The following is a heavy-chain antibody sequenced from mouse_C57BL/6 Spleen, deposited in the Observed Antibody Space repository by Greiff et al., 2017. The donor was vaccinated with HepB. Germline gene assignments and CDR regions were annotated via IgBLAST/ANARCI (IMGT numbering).Heavy chain of an antibody. V-gene: IGHV5-9-1*02. CDR2: ISSGGDYI. J-gene: IGHJ4*01. D-gene: IGHD2-1*01. Sequence: EVKLVESGEGLVTPGGSLKLSCAASGFTFSSYAMSWVRQTPEKRLEWVAYISSGGDYIYYADTVKGRFTISRDNARNTLYLQMRSLKSEDTAMYYCTTIYYGNYEAMDYWGQGTSVTVSS. CDR1: GFTFSSYA. CDR3: TTIYYGNYEAMDY.